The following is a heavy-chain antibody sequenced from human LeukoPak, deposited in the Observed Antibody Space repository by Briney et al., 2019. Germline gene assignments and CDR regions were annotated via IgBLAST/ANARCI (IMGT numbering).Heavy chain of an antibody. Sequence: SETLSLTCTVSGGSISSSSYYWGWIRQPPGKGLEWIGSIYYSGSTYYNPSLRSRVTISVDTSKNQFSLKLSSVTAADTAVYYCARGARVTRINWFDPWGQGTLVTVSS. D-gene: IGHD4-23*01. CDR3: ARGARVTRINWFDP. V-gene: IGHV4-39*01. CDR2: IYYSGST. CDR1: GGSISSSSYY. J-gene: IGHJ5*02.